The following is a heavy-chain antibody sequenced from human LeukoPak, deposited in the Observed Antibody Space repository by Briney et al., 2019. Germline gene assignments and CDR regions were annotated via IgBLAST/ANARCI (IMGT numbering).Heavy chain of an antibody. Sequence: PGGSLRLSCAASGFTFDDYAMHWVRQAPGKGLEWVSGISWNSGSIGYADSVKGRFTISRDNAKNSLYLQMNSLRAEDTALYYCARDINQTQWLEYYFDYWGQGTLVTVSS. CDR3: ARDINQTQWLEYYFDY. CDR2: ISWNSGSI. CDR1: GFTFDDYA. V-gene: IGHV3-9*01. D-gene: IGHD6-19*01. J-gene: IGHJ4*02.